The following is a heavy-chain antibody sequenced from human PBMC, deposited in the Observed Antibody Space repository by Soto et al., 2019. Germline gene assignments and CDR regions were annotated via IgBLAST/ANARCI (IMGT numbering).Heavy chain of an antibody. CDR1: GFNFNTYA. J-gene: IGHJ3*01. CDR3: AKGKSSNYVSHAFDV. Sequence: GGSLRLSCAASGFNFNTYAMSWVRQAPGKGLEWVSGISGGGGSIHYVDSVKGRFTISRDDSKNTLYLQMNSLRGEDTAVYYCAKGKSSNYVSHAFDVWGQGTMVTVSS. V-gene: IGHV3-23*01. D-gene: IGHD3-10*02. CDR2: ISGGGGSI.